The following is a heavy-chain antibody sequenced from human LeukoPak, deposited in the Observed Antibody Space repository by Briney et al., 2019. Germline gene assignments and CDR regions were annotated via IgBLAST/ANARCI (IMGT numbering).Heavy chain of an antibody. J-gene: IGHJ2*01. CDR3: ARQNSGTYYSRYFDL. V-gene: IGHV4-39*01. D-gene: IGHD1-26*01. CDR1: GGSIRSSDYY. CDR2: IYYSGNT. Sequence: SETLSLTCTVSGGSIRSSDYYWGWIRLPPGKGLEWIGSIYYSGNTYYNSSLKSRVTISVDTFKSQFSLKLNSVTAADTAVYYCARQNSGTYYSRYFDLWGRGTLVTVSS.